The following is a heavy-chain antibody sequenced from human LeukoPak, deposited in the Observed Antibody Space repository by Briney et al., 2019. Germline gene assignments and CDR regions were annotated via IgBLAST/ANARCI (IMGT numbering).Heavy chain of an antibody. D-gene: IGHD3-16*01. Sequence: GASVKVSCKASGGTFSSYAISWVRRAPGQGREWMGGIIPIFGTANYAQKFQGRVTITADESTSTAYMELSSLRSEDTAVYYCAREVEFWGDYYYMDVWGKGTTVTVSS. CDR2: IIPIFGTA. J-gene: IGHJ6*03. CDR1: GGTFSSYA. V-gene: IGHV1-69*13. CDR3: AREVEFWGDYYYMDV.